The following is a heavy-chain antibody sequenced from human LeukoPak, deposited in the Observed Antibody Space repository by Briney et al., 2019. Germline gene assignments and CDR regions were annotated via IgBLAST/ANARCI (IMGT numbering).Heavy chain of an antibody. CDR1: GFTFSSYN. V-gene: IGHV3-48*01. Sequence: GGSLRLSCAASGFTFSSYNMNWVRQAPGKGLEWVSYITFISGKIYYSDSVKGRFTVSRDNAKNSVSLQMNSLRVEDTAVYYCARNLPAADYWGRGTLVTVSS. J-gene: IGHJ4*02. D-gene: IGHD2-2*01. CDR3: ARNLPAADY. CDR2: ITFISGKI.